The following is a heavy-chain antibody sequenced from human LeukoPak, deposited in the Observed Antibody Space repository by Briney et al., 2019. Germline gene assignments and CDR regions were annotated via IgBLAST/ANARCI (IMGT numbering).Heavy chain of an antibody. CDR1: GGSISSGDYY. V-gene: IGHV4-30-4*01. CDR3: ARDRMGRVDY. D-gene: IGHD6-13*01. J-gene: IGHJ4*02. Sequence: SETLSLTCTVSGGSISSGDYYWSWIRQPPGKGLEWIGYIYYSGSTYYNPSLKSRVTISVDTSKNQFSLKLSSVTAANTAVYYCARDRMGRVDYWGQGTLVTVSS. CDR2: IYYSGST.